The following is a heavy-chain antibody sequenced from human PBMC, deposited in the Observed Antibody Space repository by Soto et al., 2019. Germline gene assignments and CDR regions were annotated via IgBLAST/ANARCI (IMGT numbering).Heavy chain of an antibody. CDR1: GFTFSNYA. Sequence: EVQLLDSGGGLVQPGGSLRLSCAASGFTFSNYAMNWVRQAPGKGLEWVSVISGSGDSTNYADSVKGRFTISSDNSNNTLYLQMTRPRPEDTAIYYFAYDPLRPYCFDYWGQGPLVTVSS. D-gene: IGHD5-12*01. CDR3: AYDPLRPYCFDY. CDR2: ISGSGDST. J-gene: IGHJ4*02. V-gene: IGHV3-23*01.